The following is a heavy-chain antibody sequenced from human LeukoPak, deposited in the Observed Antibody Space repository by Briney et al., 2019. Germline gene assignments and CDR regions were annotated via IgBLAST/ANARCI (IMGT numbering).Heavy chain of an antibody. CDR1: GFTFRTYW. V-gene: IGHV3-7*03. Sequence: QAGGSLRLSCAVSGFTFRTYWMTWVRQAPGKGLEGVANINQDGTEKYYVDSVKGRFSISRDNAKNSLDLQMNNLRAEDTAVYYCARVARRTYRDDDAINIWGQGTMVTVSS. D-gene: IGHD4-11*01. J-gene: IGHJ3*02. CDR2: INQDGTEK. CDR3: ARVARRTYRDDDAINI.